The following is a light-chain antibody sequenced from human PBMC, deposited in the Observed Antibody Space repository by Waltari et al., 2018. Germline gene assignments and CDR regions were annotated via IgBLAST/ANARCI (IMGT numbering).Light chain of an antibody. CDR1: NSNNGRNP. CDR3: AAWDDSLSVSYV. CDR2: RDE. V-gene: IGLV1-47*01. Sequence: QSVLTHPPSVSGTPGQTVTISCFGTNSNNGRNPVLWYQQLPGTAPKLLIYRDEQRPSGVPDRFSGSKSGTSASLAIRGLRSEDEADYYCAAWDDSLSVSYVFGSGTKVTV. J-gene: IGLJ1*01.